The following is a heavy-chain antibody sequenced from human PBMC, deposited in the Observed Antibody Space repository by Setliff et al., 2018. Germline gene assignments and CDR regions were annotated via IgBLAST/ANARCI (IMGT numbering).Heavy chain of an antibody. CDR2: INTKTGDP. V-gene: IGHV7-4-1*02. CDR3: ARVIPYYFDS. J-gene: IGHJ4*02. CDR1: GYPFTDYY. Sequence: ASVKVSCKTSGYPFTDYYIHWVRQAPGQGLEWMGWINTKTGDPTYAQGFTGRFVFSLDTSVSTAYLHISSLKAEDTAVYYCARVIPYYFDSWGQGTLVTVSS.